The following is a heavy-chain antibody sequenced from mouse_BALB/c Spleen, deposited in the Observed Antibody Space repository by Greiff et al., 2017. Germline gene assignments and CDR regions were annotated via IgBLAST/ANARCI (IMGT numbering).Heavy chain of an antibody. CDR2: ISYSGST. Sequence: EVQGVESGPGLVKPSQSLSLTCTVTGYSITSDYAWNWIRQFPGNQLEWMGYISYSGSTSYNPSLKSRISITRDTSKNQFFLQLNSVTTEDTATYYCARLDYRYDGVFDYWGQGTTLTVSS. V-gene: IGHV3-2*02. CDR1: GYSITSDYA. J-gene: IGHJ2*01. D-gene: IGHD2-14*01. CDR3: ARLDYRYDGVFDY.